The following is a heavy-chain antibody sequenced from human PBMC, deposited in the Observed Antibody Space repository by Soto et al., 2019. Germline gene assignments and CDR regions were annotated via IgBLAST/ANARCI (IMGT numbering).Heavy chain of an antibody. CDR2: ITGSGGST. Sequence: LGGSLRLSCAASGFTFSTYAMSWVRLAPGKGLEWVSAITGSGGSTHYAGSVKGRFTVSRDNSKNTLYLQMNSLRAEDTAVYYCAKGGLVLQVMWFDPWGQGTLVTVSS. CDR1: GFTFSTYA. D-gene: IGHD6-19*01. V-gene: IGHV3-23*01. CDR3: AKGGLVLQVMWFDP. J-gene: IGHJ5*02.